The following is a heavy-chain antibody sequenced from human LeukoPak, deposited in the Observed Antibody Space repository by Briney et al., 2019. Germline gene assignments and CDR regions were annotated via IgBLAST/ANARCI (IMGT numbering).Heavy chain of an antibody. D-gene: IGHD3-22*01. CDR1: GFTFSSCW. CDR3: AGSRYDSSAYYYFAY. V-gene: IGHV3-74*01. J-gene: IGHJ4*02. Sequence: GGSLRLSCAASGFTFSSCWMHWVRQAPGKGLVWVSSIDSDGSRTTYADSVRGRFTISRDNAKNTLYLQMNSLRAEDTAVYYCAGSRYDSSAYYYFAYWGQGTLVTVSS. CDR2: IDSDGSRT.